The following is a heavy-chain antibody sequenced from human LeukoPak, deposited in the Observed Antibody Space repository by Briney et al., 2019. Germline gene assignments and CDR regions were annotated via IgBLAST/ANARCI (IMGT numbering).Heavy chain of an antibody. CDR1: GYTFTSYG. D-gene: IGHD2-2*01. V-gene: IGHV1-18*01. CDR3: ARESYCSSTSCYSDYYYYGMDV. CDR2: ISAYNGNT. J-gene: IGHJ6*02. Sequence: ASVKVSCKASGYTFTSYGISWVRQAPGQGREWMGWISAYNGNTNYAQKLQGRVTMTTGTSTSTAYMELRSLRSDDTAVYYCARESYCSSTSCYSDYYYYGMDVWGQGTTVTVSS.